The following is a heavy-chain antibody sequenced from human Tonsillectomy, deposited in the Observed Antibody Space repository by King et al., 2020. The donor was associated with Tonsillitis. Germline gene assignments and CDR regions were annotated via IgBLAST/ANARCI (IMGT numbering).Heavy chain of an antibody. CDR3: AKQKVEYGENPCSLDFGFDV. V-gene: IGHV4-31*03. Sequence: QLQESGPGLVKPSQTLSLTCTVSGGSISSDVDHWNWIRQHPGEGLEWIGSIYYSGSTSYNPSLTIRVTISLDTSKNQCSLKLPSVTAADTAVSYCAKQKVEYGENPCSLDFGFDVWGQGTMVTVSS. CDR1: GGSISSDVDH. D-gene: IGHD4-17*01. CDR2: IYYSGST. J-gene: IGHJ3*01.